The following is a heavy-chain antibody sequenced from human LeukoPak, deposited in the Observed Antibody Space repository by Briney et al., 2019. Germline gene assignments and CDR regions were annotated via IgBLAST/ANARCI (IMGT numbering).Heavy chain of an antibody. Sequence: PSETLSLTCAVYGGSFSGYYWSWIRQPPGKGLERIVEINHSGSTNYNPSLQSRVTISVDTSKNQFSLNVRSVTSADTAVYYCARGKVVNVLRFLVGRGPYYYMDVWGKGTTVTVSS. J-gene: IGHJ6*03. V-gene: IGHV4-34*01. CDR2: INHSGST. CDR1: GGSFSGYY. D-gene: IGHD3-3*01. CDR3: ARGKVVNVLRFLVGRGPYYYMDV.